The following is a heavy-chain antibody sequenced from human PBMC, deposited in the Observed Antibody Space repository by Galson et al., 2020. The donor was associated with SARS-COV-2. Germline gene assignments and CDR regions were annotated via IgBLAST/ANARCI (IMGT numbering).Heavy chain of an antibody. CDR1: GFTFSSYA. J-gene: IGHJ4*02. CDR3: ARDHPGVYYDSSGYLFDY. D-gene: IGHD3-22*01. Sequence: GGSLRLSCAASGFTFSSYAMHWVRQAPGKGLEWVAVISYDGSNKYYADSVKGRFTISRDNSKNTLYLQMNSLRAEDTAVYYCARDHPGVYYDSSGYLFDYWGQGTLVTVSS. V-gene: IGHV3-30-3*01. CDR2: ISYDGSNK.